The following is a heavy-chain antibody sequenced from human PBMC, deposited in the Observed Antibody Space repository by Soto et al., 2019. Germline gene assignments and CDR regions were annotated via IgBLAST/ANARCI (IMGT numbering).Heavy chain of an antibody. Sequence: ASVKVSCKASGGTFSSYAISWVRQAPGQGLEWMGGIIPIFGTANYAQKFQGRVTITADESTSTAYMELSSLRSEDTAVYYCAKIRLWKTGTAGGRGYYYFGLGGLGQGNTGPV. CDR2: IIPIFGTA. CDR1: GGTFSSYA. D-gene: IGHD1-1*01. CDR3: AKIRLWKTGTAGGRGYYYFGLGG. J-gene: IGHJ6*02. V-gene: IGHV1-69*13.